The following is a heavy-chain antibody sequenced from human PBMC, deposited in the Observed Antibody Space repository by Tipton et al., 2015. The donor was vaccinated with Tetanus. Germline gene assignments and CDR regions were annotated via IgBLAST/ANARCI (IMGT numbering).Heavy chain of an antibody. D-gene: IGHD6-25*01. V-gene: IGHV4-61*01. Sequence: TLSLTCTVSGGSVSSGSYYWSWIRQPPGKGLEWIGYIYYRGSTNYNPSLKSRVTMSVDTSKNQFSLKLSSVTAADTAVYYCARDPTGVAAEFDPWGQGTLVTVSS. CDR1: GGSVSSGSYY. CDR3: ARDPTGVAAEFDP. CDR2: IYYRGST. J-gene: IGHJ5*02.